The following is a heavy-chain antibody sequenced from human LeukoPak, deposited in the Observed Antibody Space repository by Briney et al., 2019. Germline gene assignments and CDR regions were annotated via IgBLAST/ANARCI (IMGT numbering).Heavy chain of an antibody. CDR3: ARGGYSGYDLVDY. V-gene: IGHV1-69*04. CDR1: GGTFSSYA. D-gene: IGHD5-12*01. J-gene: IGHJ4*02. Sequence: SVKVSCKASGGTFSSYAISWVRQAPGQGLEWMGRIIPILGIANYAQKFQGRVTITADKSTSTAYMELSSLRSEDTAVYYCARGGYSGYDLVDYWGQGTLVTVSS. CDR2: IIPILGIA.